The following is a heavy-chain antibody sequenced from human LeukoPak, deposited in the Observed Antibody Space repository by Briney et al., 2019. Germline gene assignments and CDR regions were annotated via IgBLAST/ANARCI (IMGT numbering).Heavy chain of an antibody. D-gene: IGHD3-10*01. CDR2: IIPILGIA. Sequence: SVKVSCKASGGTFSSYAISWVRQAPGQGLEWMGRIIPILGIANYAQKFQGRVTITADKSTSTAYMELSSLRSEDTAVYYCARNRMVRGDTADYWGQGTLVTVSP. CDR1: GGTFSSYA. J-gene: IGHJ4*02. V-gene: IGHV1-69*04. CDR3: ARNRMVRGDTADY.